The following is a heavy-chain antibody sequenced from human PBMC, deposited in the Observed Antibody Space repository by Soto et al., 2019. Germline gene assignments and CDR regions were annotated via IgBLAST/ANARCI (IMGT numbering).Heavy chain of an antibody. CDR1: GYTFTSYG. CDR3: ARDSGYSSSWYWFDP. CDR2: ISAYNGNT. Sequence: ASVKVSCKASGYTFTSYGISWVRQAPGQGLEWMGWISAYNGNTNYAQKFQGRVTITTDTSTSTAYMELSSLRSEYTAVYYCARDSGYSSSWYWFDPWGQGTLVTVSS. J-gene: IGHJ5*02. D-gene: IGHD6-13*01. V-gene: IGHV1-18*01.